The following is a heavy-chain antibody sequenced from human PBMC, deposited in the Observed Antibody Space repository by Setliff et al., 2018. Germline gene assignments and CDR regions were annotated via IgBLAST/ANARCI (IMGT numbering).Heavy chain of an antibody. CDR1: GDPFNAYG. Sequence: SVKVSCKASGDPFNAYGVSWVRQAPGQGLEWMGAIIPVLGMTDYTQKFQGRLTITADQSTTTVYMELSSLRFDDTALYYCARGPSPTVTPSRLIYFYHMDVWGTGTTVTVSS. CDR2: IIPVLGMT. V-gene: IGHV1-69*10. CDR3: ARGPSPTVTPSRLIYFYHMDV. D-gene: IGHD4-17*01. J-gene: IGHJ6*03.